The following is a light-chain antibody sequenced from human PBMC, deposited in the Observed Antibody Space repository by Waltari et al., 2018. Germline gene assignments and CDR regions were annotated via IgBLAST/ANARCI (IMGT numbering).Light chain of an antibody. CDR2: YDD. V-gene: IGLV1-36*01. CDR1: ISNIGNNG. J-gene: IGLJ3*02. CDR3: AAWDDSLNGLV. Sequence: QSVLTQPPSVSEAPRQRVTISCSGSISNIGNNGVNWYLQVPGKAPKLLIYYDDLLPSGVSDRFSGSKSGTSASLAISGLQFEDEAEYFCAAWDDSLNGLVFGGGTKLTVL.